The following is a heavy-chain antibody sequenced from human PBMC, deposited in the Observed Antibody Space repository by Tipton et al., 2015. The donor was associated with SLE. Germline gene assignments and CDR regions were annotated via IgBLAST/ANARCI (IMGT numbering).Heavy chain of an antibody. CDR3: ARGGYNPPTY. V-gene: IGHV3-48*03. CDR2: ISSSGSTI. J-gene: IGHJ4*02. CDR1: GFTFSSYE. Sequence: SLRLSCAASGFTFSSYEMNWVRQAPGKGLEWVSYISSSGSTIYYADSVKGRFTISRDNARNSLYLQMNSLRAEDTAVYYCARGGYNPPTYWGQGTLVTVSS. D-gene: IGHD1-1*01.